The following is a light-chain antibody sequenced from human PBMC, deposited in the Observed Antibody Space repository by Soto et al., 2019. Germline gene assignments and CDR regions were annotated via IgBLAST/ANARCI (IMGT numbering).Light chain of an antibody. V-gene: IGKV3-11*01. CDR3: QQRSNWPLT. CDR1: QSVSSY. J-gene: IGKJ1*01. Sequence: EIVLTQSPATLSLFPGERATLSCRASQSVSSYFAWYQQKPGQAPRLLIYDASSRATGIPARFSGSGSGTDFPLTISSLEPEDFAVYYCQQRSNWPLTFGQGTRVEIK. CDR2: DAS.